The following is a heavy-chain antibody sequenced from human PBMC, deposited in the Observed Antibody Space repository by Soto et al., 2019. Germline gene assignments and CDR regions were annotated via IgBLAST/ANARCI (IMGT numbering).Heavy chain of an antibody. Sequence: WTWIRQTPEKGLEWIGEINDSGNINYNPSLKSRVTILVDTAKKQISLRLRSVTAADTAVYYCARGLILWFGELSRRGGYYYYVDVWGKGTTVTVSS. V-gene: IGHV4-34*01. CDR2: INDSGNI. D-gene: IGHD3-10*01. J-gene: IGHJ6*03. CDR3: ARGLILWFGELSRRGGYYYYVDV.